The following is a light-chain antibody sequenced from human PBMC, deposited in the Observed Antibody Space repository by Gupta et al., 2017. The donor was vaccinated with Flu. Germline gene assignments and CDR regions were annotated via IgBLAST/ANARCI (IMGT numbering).Light chain of an antibody. CDR2: AAS. CDR1: QNIKNY. CDR3: QQTYTTPWR. J-gene: IGKJ1*01. Sequence: DIQMTQSPSSLSASVGDRVTITCRASQNIKNYLNWYQQEPGKAPKLLIYAASNLQGGVPSRFSGSGFGTDFTLTISTLQPEDFATYYCQQTYTTPWRFGQGTKVEIK. V-gene: IGKV1-39*01.